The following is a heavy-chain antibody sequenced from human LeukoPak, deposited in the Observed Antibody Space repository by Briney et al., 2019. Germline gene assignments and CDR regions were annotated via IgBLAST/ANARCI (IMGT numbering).Heavy chain of an antibody. CDR2: IGASGSST. Sequence: GGALRLSCAASTFIFSEYAMDWVRQAPGKGLEGVAAIGASGSSTYYAASVEGRFTISRDNSKETLYLQMDSLRADDTAVYFCAKSPYYDSSGDAFEIWGQGTLVTVSS. CDR3: AKSPYYDSSGDAFEI. CDR1: TFIFSEYA. V-gene: IGHV3-23*01. D-gene: IGHD3-22*01. J-gene: IGHJ3*02.